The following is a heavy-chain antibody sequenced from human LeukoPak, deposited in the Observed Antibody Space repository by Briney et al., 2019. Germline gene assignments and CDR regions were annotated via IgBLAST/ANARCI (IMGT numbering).Heavy chain of an antibody. Sequence: GGSLRLSCAASGFTFSSNYMSWVRQAPGKGLEWVSVIYSGGSTYYADSVTGRLTISTDNSKNTLYLQMNSLRAEDTAVYYCARSGHYDSSGYFPYYFDYWGQGTLVTVSS. CDR1: GFTFSSNY. CDR2: IYSGGST. J-gene: IGHJ4*02. D-gene: IGHD3-22*01. CDR3: ARSGHYDSSGYFPYYFDY. V-gene: IGHV3-53*01.